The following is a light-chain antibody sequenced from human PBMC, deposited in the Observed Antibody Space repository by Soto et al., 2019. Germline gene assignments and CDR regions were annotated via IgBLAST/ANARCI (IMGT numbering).Light chain of an antibody. CDR3: QQYNNYWT. CDR1: QSINRR. Sequence: DIQMTQYPSTLSASVGDRVTITCRASQSINRRLAWYQQKPGKAPKVLIYDASSLESGVPSRFSGSGSGTEFSLTISSLQPDDFATYYCQQYNNYWTFCQRANVDIK. V-gene: IGKV1-5*01. CDR2: DAS. J-gene: IGKJ1*01.